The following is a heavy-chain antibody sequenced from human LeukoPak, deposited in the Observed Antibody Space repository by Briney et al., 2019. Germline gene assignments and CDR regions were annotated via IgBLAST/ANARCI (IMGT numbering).Heavy chain of an antibody. Sequence: SVKVSCKASGGTFSSYAISWVRKAPGQGLEWMGSIIPIFGTANYAQKFQGRVTFTTDESTSTAYMELSSLRSEDTAVYYCARGYSSSWYLEYFDYWGQRTLVTVSS. CDR1: GGTFSSYA. V-gene: IGHV1-69*05. CDR3: ARGYSSSWYLEYFDY. J-gene: IGHJ4*02. CDR2: IIPIFGTA. D-gene: IGHD6-13*01.